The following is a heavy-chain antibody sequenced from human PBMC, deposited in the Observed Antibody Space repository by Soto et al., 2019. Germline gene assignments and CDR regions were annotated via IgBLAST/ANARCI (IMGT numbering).Heavy chain of an antibody. Sequence: GGSLRLSCAASGFTFSSYGMHWVRQAPGKGLAWVAIIWYDGSNKYYADSVKGRFTISRDNSKNTLYLQMNSLRAEDTAVYYCARCTHYYDSSGYLGPPDDAFDIWGQGTMVTVSS. CDR2: IWYDGSNK. CDR3: ARCTHYYDSSGYLGPPDDAFDI. V-gene: IGHV3-33*01. D-gene: IGHD3-22*01. J-gene: IGHJ3*02. CDR1: GFTFSSYG.